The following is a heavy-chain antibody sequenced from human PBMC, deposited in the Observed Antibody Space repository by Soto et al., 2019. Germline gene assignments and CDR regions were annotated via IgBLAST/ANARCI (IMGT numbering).Heavy chain of an antibody. D-gene: IGHD1-26*01. V-gene: IGHV3-23*01. CDR2: FTSPGVT. CDR1: GFTIINYA. Sequence: EVQLLESGGGLVQPGGSLRLSCEASGFTIINYAVTWLRQAPGQGLEWVSTFTSPGVTYYADSVKGRFTISRDTSKNTLFLQMNSLRAEDTAVYYCAKREARTGSYFDWGQGTLVTVSP. J-gene: IGHJ4*02. CDR3: AKREARTGSYFD.